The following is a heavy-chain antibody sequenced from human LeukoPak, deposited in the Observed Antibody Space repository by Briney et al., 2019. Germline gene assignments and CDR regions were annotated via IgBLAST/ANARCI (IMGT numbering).Heavy chain of an antibody. CDR2: IIPIFGTA. CDR1: GGTFSSYA. CDR3: ARDSAGVRYSSYYYYYYMDV. Sequence: GASVKVSCKASGGTFSSYAISWVRQAPGQGLEWMGGIIPIFGTANYAQKFQGRVTITADESTSTAYMELSSLRSEDTAVYYCARDSAGVRYSSYYYYYYMDVWGKGTTVTVSS. V-gene: IGHV1-69*01. D-gene: IGHD5-12*01. J-gene: IGHJ6*03.